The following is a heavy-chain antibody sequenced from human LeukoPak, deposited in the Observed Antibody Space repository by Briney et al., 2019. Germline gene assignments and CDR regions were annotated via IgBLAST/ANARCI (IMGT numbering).Heavy chain of an antibody. CDR3: ARGNITIFGVVTN. CDR1: GGSISSGSYY. J-gene: IGHJ4*02. D-gene: IGHD3-3*01. Sequence: SQTLSLTCTVSGGSISSGSYYWRWLRQPAGTGLEWIGRIYTSGSTNYNPSLKSRVTISVDTSKNQFSLKLSSVTAADTAVYYCARGNITIFGVVTNWGQGTLVTVSS. CDR2: IYTSGST. V-gene: IGHV4-61*02.